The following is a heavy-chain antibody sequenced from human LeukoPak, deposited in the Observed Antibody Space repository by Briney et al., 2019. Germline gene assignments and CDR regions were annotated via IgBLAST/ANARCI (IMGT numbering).Heavy chain of an antibody. J-gene: IGHJ4*02. CDR3: ARGPYDFWSGTVRIYFDY. V-gene: IGHV1-18*01. CDR2: ISAYNGNT. CDR1: GYTFTSYG. Sequence: ASVKVSCKASGYTFTSYGISWVRQAPGQGLEWMGWISAYNGNTNYAQKLQGRVTMTTDTSTSTAYMELRSLRSDDTAVYYCARGPYDFWSGTVRIYFDYWGQGTLVTVSS. D-gene: IGHD3-3*01.